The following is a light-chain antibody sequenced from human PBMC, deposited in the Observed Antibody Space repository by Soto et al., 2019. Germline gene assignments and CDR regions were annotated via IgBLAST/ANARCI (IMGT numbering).Light chain of an antibody. Sequence: QSVLTQPRSLSGSPGQSVTISCTGTSSDVGAYKFVSWYQLHPGKVPKLIIYDVSERPSGVPDRFSGSKSGNTASLTISVLQADDEADYYCSSYAGNKVYVFGTGTKGTVL. CDR1: SSDVGAYKF. V-gene: IGLV2-11*01. CDR2: DVS. J-gene: IGLJ1*01. CDR3: SSYAGNKVYV.